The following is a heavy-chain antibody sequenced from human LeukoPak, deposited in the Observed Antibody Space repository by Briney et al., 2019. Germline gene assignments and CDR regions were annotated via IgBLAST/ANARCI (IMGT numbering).Heavy chain of an antibody. J-gene: IGHJ4*02. CDR2: INPNSGGT. V-gene: IGHV1-2*02. D-gene: IGHD3-22*01. CDR3: ARDREGYYYDSSGYYGY. Sequence: ASVKVSCKASGYTFPGYYMHWVRQAPGQGLEWMGWINPNSGGTNYAQKFQGRVTMTRDTSISTAYMELSRLRSDDTAVYYCARDREGYYYDSSGYYGYRGQGTLVTVSS. CDR1: GYTFPGYY.